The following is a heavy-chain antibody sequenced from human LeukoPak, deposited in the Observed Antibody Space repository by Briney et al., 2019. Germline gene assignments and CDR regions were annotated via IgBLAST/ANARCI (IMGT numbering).Heavy chain of an antibody. CDR3: AREVVPAAMPDTAMANLDYYGMDV. V-gene: IGHV1-69*13. J-gene: IGHJ6*02. Sequence: ASVKVSCKASGGTFISYAISWVRQAPGQGLEWMGGIIPIFGTANYARKFQGRATITADESTSTAYMELSSLRSEDTAVYYCAREVVPAAMPDTAMANLDYYGMDVWGQGTTVTVSS. CDR1: GGTFISYA. D-gene: IGHD2-2*01. CDR2: IIPIFGTA.